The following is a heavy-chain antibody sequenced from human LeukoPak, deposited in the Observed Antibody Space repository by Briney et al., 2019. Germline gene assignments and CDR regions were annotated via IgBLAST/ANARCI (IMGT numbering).Heavy chain of an antibody. V-gene: IGHV3-23*01. CDR3: AACRGHVPFDY. CDR1: GFTVSDCA. Sequence: PGGSLRLSCAASGFTVSDCAMSWVRQAPGKGLEWVSAIGSDGNKHYSESVKGRFAISRDNAKNSLYLQMNSPRAEDTAVYYCAACRGHVPFDYWGQGTLVTVSS. D-gene: IGHD3-16*01. CDR2: IGSDGNK. J-gene: IGHJ4*02.